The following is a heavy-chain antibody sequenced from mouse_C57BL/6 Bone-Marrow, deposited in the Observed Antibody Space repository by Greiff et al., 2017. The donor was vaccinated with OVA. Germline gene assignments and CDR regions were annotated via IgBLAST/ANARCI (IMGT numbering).Heavy chain of an antibody. D-gene: IGHD1-1*01. CDR3: ARHRYYYGSSDYAMDY. CDR1: GFTFSDYG. CDR2: ISNLAYSI. J-gene: IGHJ4*01. V-gene: IGHV5-15*01. Sequence: EVQLVESGGGLVQPGGSLKLSCAASGFTFSDYGMAWVRQAPRKGPEWVAFISNLAYSIYYADTVTGRFTISRENAKNTLYLEMSSLRSEDTAMYYCARHRYYYGSSDYAMDYWGQGTSVTVSS.